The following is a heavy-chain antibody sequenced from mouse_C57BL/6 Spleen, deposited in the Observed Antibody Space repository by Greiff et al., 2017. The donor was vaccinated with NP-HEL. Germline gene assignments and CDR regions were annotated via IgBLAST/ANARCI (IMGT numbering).Heavy chain of an antibody. CDR1: GYTFTSYW. V-gene: IGHV1-64*01. CDR2: IHPNSGST. CDR3: ARGDYGNFIYYAMDY. Sequence: QVQLQQPGAELVKPGASVKLSCKASGYTFTSYWMHWVKQRPGQGLEWIGMIHPNSGSTNYNEKFKSKATLTVDKSSSTAYMQLSSLTSEDSAVYYCARGDYGNFIYYAMDYWGQGTSVTVSS. J-gene: IGHJ4*01. D-gene: IGHD2-1*01.